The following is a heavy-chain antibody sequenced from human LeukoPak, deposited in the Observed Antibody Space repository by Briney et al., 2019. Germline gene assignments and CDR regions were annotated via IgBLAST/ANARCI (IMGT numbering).Heavy chain of an antibody. CDR2: ISSSGTSI. CDR3: RIGHYGDYA. J-gene: IGHJ4*02. Sequence: GGSLRLSCAASGFTFSDYYMSWIRQAPGKGLEWVSYISSSGTSIYYADSLKGRFTISRDNAKNSLYLQMNSLRDEDTAIYYCRIGHYGDYARDQGTLVTVSS. D-gene: IGHD4-17*01. V-gene: IGHV3-11*04. CDR1: GFTFSDYY.